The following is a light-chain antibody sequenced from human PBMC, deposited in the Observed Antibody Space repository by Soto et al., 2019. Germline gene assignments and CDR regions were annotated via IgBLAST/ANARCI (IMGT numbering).Light chain of an antibody. CDR1: QSVINNY. Sequence: LTQSPGSLSLSPGERATLSCRASQSVINNYLAWYQQKPGQAPRLLIYGASSRATGIPDRFSGSGSGTDFTLTISRLEPEDFAVYYCQQYGSSPGLFTFGPGTKVAVK. V-gene: IGKV3-20*01. CDR2: GAS. CDR3: QQYGSSPGLFT. J-gene: IGKJ3*01.